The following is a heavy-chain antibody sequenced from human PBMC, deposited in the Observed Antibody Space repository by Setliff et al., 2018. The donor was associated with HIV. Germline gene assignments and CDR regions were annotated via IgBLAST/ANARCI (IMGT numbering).Heavy chain of an antibody. Sequence: GASVKVSCKASGYTFTSDYIHWVRQAPGQGLEWMGIIKPAGNPTSYAQKFQGRLTMTRDTSTNTVYMELSSLRSEDTAVYYCAKYIPGPAINSGRIKNWFDPWGEGTLVTVSS. V-gene: IGHV1-46*01. D-gene: IGHD6-19*01. CDR1: GYTFTSDY. CDR2: IKPAGNPT. J-gene: IGHJ5*02. CDR3: AKYIPGPAINSGRIKNWFDP.